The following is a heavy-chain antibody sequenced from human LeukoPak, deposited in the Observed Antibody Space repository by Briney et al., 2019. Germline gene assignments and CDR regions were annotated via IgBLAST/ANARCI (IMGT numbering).Heavy chain of an antibody. CDR3: ARGCDCSGGSCYCY. V-gene: IGHV1-69*13. Sequence: SVTVSCTASGGTFSSYAISWVRQAPGQGLEWMGGIIPIFGTANYAQKFQGRVTITADESTSTAYMELSSLRSEDTAVYYCARGCDCSGGSCYCYWGQGTLVTVSS. CDR1: GGTFSSYA. J-gene: IGHJ4*02. CDR2: IIPIFGTA. D-gene: IGHD2-15*01.